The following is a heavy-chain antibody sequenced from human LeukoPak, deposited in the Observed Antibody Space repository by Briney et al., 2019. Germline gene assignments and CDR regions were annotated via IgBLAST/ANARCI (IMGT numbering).Heavy chain of an antibody. Sequence: ASVTVSCKASGYTFTGYYMHWVRQAPGQGLQWMGWINPNSGGTNYAQKFQGRITLTRDTSITTAYMELSSLKSDDTAIYYCATIRGGPAYWGQGTLVTVSS. J-gene: IGHJ4*02. V-gene: IGHV1-2*02. CDR2: INPNSGGT. CDR3: ATIRGGPAY. CDR1: GYTFTGYY. D-gene: IGHD1-14*01.